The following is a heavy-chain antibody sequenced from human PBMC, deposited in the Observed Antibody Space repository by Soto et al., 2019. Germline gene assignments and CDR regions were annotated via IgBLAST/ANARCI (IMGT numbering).Heavy chain of an antibody. V-gene: IGHV3-23*01. D-gene: IGHD2-2*01. Sequence: GGSLRLSCAASGFTFSSYAMSWVRQAPGKGLEWVSAISGSGGSTYYADSVKGRFTISRDNSKNTLYLQMNSLRAEDTAVYYCAKDLTTFPVVVPAAVTFDYWGQGTLVTVSS. CDR1: GFTFSSYA. J-gene: IGHJ4*02. CDR3: AKDLTTFPVVVPAAVTFDY. CDR2: ISGSGGST.